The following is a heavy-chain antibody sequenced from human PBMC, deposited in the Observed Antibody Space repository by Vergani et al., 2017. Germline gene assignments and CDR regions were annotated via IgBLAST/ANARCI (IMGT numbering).Heavy chain of an antibody. Sequence: QVQLHESGPGLVKPSQTLSLTCTVSGGSITSGSFYWSWIRQPAGKGLEWIGRIHSSGTTNYNPSLKSRVTLSVDTSKNQFSLRMTSVTAADTAVYYCAGDSWTSELRGVYWFDTWGQGTLVSVSS. D-gene: IGHD3-10*01. V-gene: IGHV4-61*02. CDR2: IHSSGTT. CDR3: AGDSWTSELRGVYWFDT. CDR1: GGSITSGSFY. J-gene: IGHJ5*02.